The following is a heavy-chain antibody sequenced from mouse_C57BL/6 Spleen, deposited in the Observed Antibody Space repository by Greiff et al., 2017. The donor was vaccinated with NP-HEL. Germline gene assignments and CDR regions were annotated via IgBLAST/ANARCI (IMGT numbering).Heavy chain of an antibody. Sequence: QVQLQQSGAELVRPGASVTLSCKASGYTFTDYEMHWVKQTPVHGLEWIGSIDPETGGTAYNQKFKGKAILTADKSSSTAYMELRSLTSEDSAVYYCTREGQLRFAYWGQGTLVTVSA. CDR2: IDPETGGT. CDR3: TREGQLRFAY. D-gene: IGHD3-2*02. V-gene: IGHV1-15*01. J-gene: IGHJ3*01. CDR1: GYTFTDYE.